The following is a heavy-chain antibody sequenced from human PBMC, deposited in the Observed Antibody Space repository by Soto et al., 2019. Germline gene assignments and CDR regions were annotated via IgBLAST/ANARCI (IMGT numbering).Heavy chain of an antibody. J-gene: IGHJ6*02. Sequence: QVQLVESGGGVVQPGRSLRLSCAASGFTFSSFGMHWVRQAPGKGLGWGAVISFDGSNKYYADSVKGRFTISRDNSKNTLSLQMNSLKAEDTAVYYCAKDTSKYSNNWPAYYGLDVWGQGTTVTVSS. CDR1: GFTFSSFG. CDR2: ISFDGSNK. D-gene: IGHD1-1*01. CDR3: AKDTSKYSNNWPAYYGLDV. V-gene: IGHV3-30*18.